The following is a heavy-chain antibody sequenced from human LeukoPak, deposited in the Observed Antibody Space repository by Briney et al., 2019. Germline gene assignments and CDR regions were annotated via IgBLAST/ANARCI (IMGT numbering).Heavy chain of an antibody. CDR2: VSSSSSYI. J-gene: IGHJ6*03. CDR3: ARGIMTPYYMDV. D-gene: IGHD3-16*01. V-gene: IGHV3-21*01. CDR1: GFTFSSYS. Sequence: GGSLRLSCAASGFTFSSYSTNWVRQAPGKGLEWVSFVSSSSSYIYYADSVRGRFTISRDNAKNSVYLQMNSLRAEDTAVYYCARGIMTPYYMDVWGKGTTVSVSS.